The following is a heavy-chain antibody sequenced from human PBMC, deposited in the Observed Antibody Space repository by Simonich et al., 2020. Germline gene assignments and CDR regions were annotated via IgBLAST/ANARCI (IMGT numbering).Heavy chain of an antibody. J-gene: IGHJ6*02. CDR3: ARVGYSNYYYYGMDV. Sequence: QVQLQESGPGLVKPSETLSLTCAVSGYSISSGYYWGWIGQPPGKGLEWSGSIYHSGSTYYNPSLKSRVTISVDTSKNQFSLKLSSVTAADTAVYYCARVGYSNYYYYGMDVWGQGTTVTVSS. CDR2: IYHSGST. CDR1: GYSISSGYY. V-gene: IGHV4-38-2*01. D-gene: IGHD6-13*01.